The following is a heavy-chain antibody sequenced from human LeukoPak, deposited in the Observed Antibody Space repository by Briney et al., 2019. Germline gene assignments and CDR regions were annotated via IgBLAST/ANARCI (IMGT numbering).Heavy chain of an antibody. CDR1: GFTFSCYW. D-gene: IGHD4/OR15-4a*01. J-gene: IGHJ4*02. CDR3: APGSWLWCLDV. CDR2: INTDGSST. V-gene: IGHV3-74*01. Sequence: GGSLRLSCAASGFTFSCYWMHWVRQAPGKGLVWVSRINTDGSSTSYADSVKGRFTISRDNAKNRLYVQMNSLRADDTAVYYCAPGSWLWCLDVWGQGTLVTVSS.